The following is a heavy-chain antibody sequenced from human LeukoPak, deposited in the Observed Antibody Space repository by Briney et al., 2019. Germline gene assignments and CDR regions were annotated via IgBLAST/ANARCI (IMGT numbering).Heavy chain of an antibody. J-gene: IGHJ4*02. D-gene: IGHD4-11*01. CDR2: ISYDGSNK. V-gene: IGHV3-30*04. CDR1: GFTFSSYA. Sequence: GRSLRLSCAASGFTFSSYAMHWVRQAPGKGLEWVAVISYDGSNKYYADSVKGRFTISRDNSKNTLYLQMNSLRAEDTAVYYCARSVTTFDYWGQGTLVTVSS. CDR3: ARSVTTFDY.